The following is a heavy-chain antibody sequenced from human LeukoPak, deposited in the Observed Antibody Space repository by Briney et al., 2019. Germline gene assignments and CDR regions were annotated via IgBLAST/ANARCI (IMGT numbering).Heavy chain of an antibody. CDR1: GYTFTSYD. J-gene: IGHJ4*02. CDR3: ARGSPPRRNYDSRGYYSYYFDY. CDR2: MNPNSGNT. V-gene: IGHV1-8*01. Sequence: ASVKVSCKASGYTFTSYDINWVRQATGQGLEWMGWMNPNSGNTGYAQKLQGRVTMTTDTSTSSVYMELSSLRSDDTAVYYCARGSPPRRNYDSRGYYSYYFDYWGQGTLVTVSS. D-gene: IGHD3-22*01.